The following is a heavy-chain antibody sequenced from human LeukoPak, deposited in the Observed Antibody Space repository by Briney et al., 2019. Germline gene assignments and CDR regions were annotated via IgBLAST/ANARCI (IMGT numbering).Heavy chain of an antibody. CDR2: ITWDGDST. CDR3: AKDIGVGSCNGCLFDY. J-gene: IGHJ4*02. D-gene: IGHD2-15*01. CDR1: GFTFDDYT. V-gene: IGHV3-43*01. Sequence: PGGSLRLSCAASGFTFDDYTMHWVRQAPGKGLEWVSVITWDGDSTYYADSVKGRFTISRDNSKNSLYLQMNSLRTEDTALYYCAKDIGVGSCNGCLFDYWGQGTLVTVSS.